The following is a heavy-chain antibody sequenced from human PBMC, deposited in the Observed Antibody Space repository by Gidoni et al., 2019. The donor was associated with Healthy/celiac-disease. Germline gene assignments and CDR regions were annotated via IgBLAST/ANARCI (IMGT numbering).Heavy chain of an antibody. CDR2: IRSKAKSYAT. V-gene: IGHV3-73*02. CDR3: TSGYSYGLSGY. D-gene: IGHD5-18*01. J-gene: IGHJ4*02. Sequence: ELQLVESGGCLVQPGGSLKLSFAASGFTFSGSAMHWGRQASGKGLEWVSRIRSKAKSYATAYAASVKGRFTISRDDSKNTGYLQMNSLKTEEKAVYYGTSGYSYGLSGYWGQGTLVTVSS. CDR1: GFTFSGSA.